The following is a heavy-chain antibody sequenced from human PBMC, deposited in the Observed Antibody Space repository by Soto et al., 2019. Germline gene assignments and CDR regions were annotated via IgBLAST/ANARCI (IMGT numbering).Heavy chain of an antibody. V-gene: IGHV4-34*01. D-gene: IGHD5-18*01. CDR1: GGSFSGHY. J-gene: IGHJ6*02. CDR3: ARGMLKRGYSYAHPKRNYDYGMDV. CDR2: INHSGST. Sequence: SETLSLTCAVYGGSFSGHYWSWIRQPPGMGLEWIGEINHSGSTNCSPSLESRVTVSVDTSKNQFSLRLTSVTAADTAVYYCARGMLKRGYSYAHPKRNYDYGMDVWGQGTTVTVSS.